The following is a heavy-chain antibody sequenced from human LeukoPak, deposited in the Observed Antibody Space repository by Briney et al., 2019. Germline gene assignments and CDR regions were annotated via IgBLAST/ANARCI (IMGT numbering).Heavy chain of an antibody. Sequence: GGSLRLSCAASEFTFNSFTMTWIRQAPGKGLEWVSYISSSGSTIYYADSVKGRFTISRDNAKNSLYLQMNSLRAEDTAVYYCARDLWMWVDYWGQGTLVTVSS. J-gene: IGHJ4*02. CDR3: ARDLWMWVDY. D-gene: IGHD1-1*01. V-gene: IGHV3-48*04. CDR1: EFTFNSFT. CDR2: ISSSGSTI.